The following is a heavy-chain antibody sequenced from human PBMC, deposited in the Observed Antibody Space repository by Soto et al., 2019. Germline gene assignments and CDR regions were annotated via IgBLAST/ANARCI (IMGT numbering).Heavy chain of an antibody. CDR2: ISAYTDNT. Sequence: QVQLVQSGAEVKKSGASVKFSCKASGYTFSSYGISWVRHAPGQGLEWMGWISAYTDNTNYAQKLQGRVTMTTDTSTNTAYMELSSLRSDDTAVYYCARDGDISPLWFDQWGQGTLVTVSS. J-gene: IGHJ5*02. D-gene: IGHD3-9*01. V-gene: IGHV1-18*01. CDR3: ARDGDISPLWFDQ. CDR1: GYTFSSYG.